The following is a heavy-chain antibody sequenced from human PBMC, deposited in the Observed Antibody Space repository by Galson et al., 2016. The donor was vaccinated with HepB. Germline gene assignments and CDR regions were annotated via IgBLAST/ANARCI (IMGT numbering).Heavy chain of an antibody. Sequence: SLRLSCAASGFTFSSYSMTWVRQAPGKGLEWVSSISGSGDSTNYRDSVKGRFAISRDNSKNTLYLQVNGLRAEDTAVYYCARDDDGIGVMPLLHWGQGTRLTVSS. J-gene: IGHJ4*02. CDR1: GFTFSSYS. D-gene: IGHD3-16*01. CDR3: ARDDDGIGVMPLLH. V-gene: IGHV3-23*01. CDR2: ISGSGDST.